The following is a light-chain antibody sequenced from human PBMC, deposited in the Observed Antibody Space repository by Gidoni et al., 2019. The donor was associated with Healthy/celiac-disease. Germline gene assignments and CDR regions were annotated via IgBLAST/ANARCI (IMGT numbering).Light chain of an antibody. CDR1: QSISTW. V-gene: IGKV1-5*03. Sequence: DLQMTQSPSTLSASVGDRVTITCRASQSISTWLAWYQQKQGKAPKLLIYKASTLESGVPSRFSGSGSGTEFTLTISSLQPDDFATYYCQQYNSYSSTFXQXTKVEIK. CDR3: QQYNSYSST. J-gene: IGKJ1*01. CDR2: KAS.